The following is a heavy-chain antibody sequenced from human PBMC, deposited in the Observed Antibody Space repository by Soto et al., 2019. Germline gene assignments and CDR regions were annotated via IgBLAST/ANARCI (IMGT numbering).Heavy chain of an antibody. CDR2: VNPSSGGT. D-gene: IGHD4-17*01. J-gene: IGHJ6*02. CDR1: GFTDYY. V-gene: IGHV1-2*02. Sequence: GASVKVSCKASGFTDYYIHWVRHAPGQGLEWMGWVNPSSGGTNYAQKFQGRVAMTRDTFISTAYMELSRLQSDDTAVYYCAREGSADYGSYGVDVWGQGTTVTVSS. CDR3: AREGSADYGSYGVDV.